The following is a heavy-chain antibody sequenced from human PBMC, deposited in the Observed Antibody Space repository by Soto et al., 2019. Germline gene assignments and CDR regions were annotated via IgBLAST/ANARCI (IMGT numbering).Heavy chain of an antibody. CDR3: ARETTLAAFVDY. J-gene: IGHJ4*02. D-gene: IGHD4-17*01. CDR2: IYYSGST. V-gene: IGHV4-31*03. CDR1: GGSISSGGYY. Sequence: QVQLQESGPGLVKPSQTLSLTCTVSGGSISSGGYYWSWIRQHPGKGLEWIGYIYYSGSTYYNPSLHRRVTISVDTSKSQFSLKLSSVTAADTAVYYCARETTLAAFVDYWGQGTLVTVSS.